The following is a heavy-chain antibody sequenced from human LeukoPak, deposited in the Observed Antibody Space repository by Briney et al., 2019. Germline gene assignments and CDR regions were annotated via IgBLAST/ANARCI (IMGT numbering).Heavy chain of an antibody. D-gene: IGHD6-13*01. J-gene: IGHJ4*02. CDR1: GFTFSSYG. V-gene: IGHV3-30*03. Sequence: GGSLRLSCAASGFTFSSYGMHWVRQAPGKGLEWVAVISYDGSNKYYADSVKGRFTISRDNSKNTLYLQMNSLRAEDTAVYYCAILPGYSPTDYWGQGTLVTVSS. CDR3: AILPGYSPTDY. CDR2: ISYDGSNK.